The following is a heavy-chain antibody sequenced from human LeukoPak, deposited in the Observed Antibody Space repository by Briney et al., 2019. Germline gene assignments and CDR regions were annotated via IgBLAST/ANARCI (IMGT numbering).Heavy chain of an antibody. CDR2: ISWNSGSI. CDR3: AKDSYHYGSGTYYNL. D-gene: IGHD3-10*01. CDR1: GFTFDDYA. V-gene: IGHV3-9*01. J-gene: IGHJ4*02. Sequence: SLRLSCAASGFTFDDYAMHWVRQAPGKGLEWVSSISWNSGSIGYADSVKGRFTISRDNAKNSLYLQMNSLRPEDTALYYCAKDSYHYGSGTYYNLWGQGTLVTVSS.